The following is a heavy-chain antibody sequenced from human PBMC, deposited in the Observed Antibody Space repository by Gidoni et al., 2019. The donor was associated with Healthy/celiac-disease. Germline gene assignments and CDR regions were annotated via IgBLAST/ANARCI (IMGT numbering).Heavy chain of an antibody. Sequence: EVQLVESGGGLVQPGRSLRLSCTASGFTLGDYAMSWFRQAPGKGLEWVGFIRSKAYGGTTEYAASVKGRFTISRDDSKSIAYLQMNSLKTEDTAVYYCTREEDYVWGSYRNDAFDIWGQGTMVTVSS. D-gene: IGHD3-16*02. CDR3: TREEDYVWGSYRNDAFDI. V-gene: IGHV3-49*03. CDR1: GFTLGDYA. CDR2: IRSKAYGGTT. J-gene: IGHJ3*02.